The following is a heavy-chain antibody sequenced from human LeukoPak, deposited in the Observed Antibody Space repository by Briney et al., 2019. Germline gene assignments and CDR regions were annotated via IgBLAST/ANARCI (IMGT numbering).Heavy chain of an antibody. D-gene: IGHD7-27*01. CDR2: VDSNSGGT. Sequence: ASVTVSCTTSGYNFIGYYMHWVRQAPGQGLEWMGWVDSNSGGTNYAQKFQGRVTMTRETSITTVYMELSRLRSDDTAVYYCARDMGIAATDAFDIWGQGTMVSVSS. J-gene: IGHJ3*02. V-gene: IGHV1-2*02. CDR3: ARDMGIAATDAFDI. CDR1: GYNFIGYY.